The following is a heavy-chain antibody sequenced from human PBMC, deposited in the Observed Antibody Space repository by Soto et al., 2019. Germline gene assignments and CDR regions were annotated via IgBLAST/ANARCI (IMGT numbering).Heavy chain of an antibody. CDR1: GFTFSTSG. Sequence: QVQLVESGGGVVQSGRSLRLSCAASGFTFSTSGMHWIRQAPGKGLEWVAMISHDGGATYYVDSVKGRFTISRDTDKNTLHLQTDSLRPDDTATYYCAKDWRSSGWYNWFDPRGQGTLVTVS. J-gene: IGHJ5*02. CDR2: ISHDGGAT. D-gene: IGHD6-13*01. CDR3: AKDWRSSGWYNWFDP. V-gene: IGHV3-30*18.